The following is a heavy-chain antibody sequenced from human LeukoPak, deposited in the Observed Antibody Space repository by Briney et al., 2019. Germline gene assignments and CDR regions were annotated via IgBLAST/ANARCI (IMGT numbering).Heavy chain of an antibody. D-gene: IGHD3-22*01. CDR2: ISGYNGNT. CDR1: GYTFTSYG. CDR3: ARDSLQIYYDSSGYHLDAFDN. Sequence: ASVKVSCKPSGYTFTSYGISWVRQAPGQGLEWMGWISGYNGNTKYAQKLQGRVTMTTDTSTSTAYMELRSLRSDDTAVYYCARDSLQIYYDSSGYHLDAFDNWGQGIMVTVSS. J-gene: IGHJ3*02. V-gene: IGHV1-18*01.